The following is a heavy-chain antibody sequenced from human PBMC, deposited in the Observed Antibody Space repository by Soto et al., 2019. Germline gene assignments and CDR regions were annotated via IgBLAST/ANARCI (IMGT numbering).Heavy chain of an antibody. J-gene: IGHJ5*02. D-gene: IGHD2-15*01. CDR1: GGSISSYY. Sequence: SETLSLTCTVSGGSISSYYWSWIRQPPGKGLEWIGYIYYSGSTNYNPSLKSRVTISVDTSKNQFSLKLSSVTAADTAVYYCARARIVVVVAAIHNWFDPWGQGTLVTVSS. CDR3: ARARIVVVVAAIHNWFDP. V-gene: IGHV4-59*01. CDR2: IYYSGST.